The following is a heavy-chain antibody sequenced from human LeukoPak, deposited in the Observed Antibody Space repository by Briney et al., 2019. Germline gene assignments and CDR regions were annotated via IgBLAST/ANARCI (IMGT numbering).Heavy chain of an antibody. CDR2: IYYSGAT. J-gene: IGHJ2*01. CDR3: ARDPTPFDPDWYFDL. V-gene: IGHV4-39*07. Sequence: SETLSLTCTVSGGSISSSSYYWGWIRQPPGKGLEWIGSIYYSGATYYNPSLKSRVTISVDTSKNQFSLKLSSVTAADTAVYYCARDPTPFDPDWYFDLWGRGTLVTVSS. CDR1: GGSISSSSYY.